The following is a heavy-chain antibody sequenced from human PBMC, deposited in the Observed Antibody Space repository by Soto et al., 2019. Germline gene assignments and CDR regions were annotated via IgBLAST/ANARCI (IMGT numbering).Heavy chain of an antibody. CDR1: GFTFRSYW. D-gene: IGHD1-1*01. Sequence: GGSLRLSCAASGFTFRSYWMTWVRQAPGKGLEWVANIKQEGSDKYYVDSVKGRFTISRDNAKNSLYLQMNSLRADDTAVYYCAREGVNWALDVWGKGKMVPVSS. CDR2: IKQEGSDK. J-gene: IGHJ3*01. CDR3: AREGVNWALDV. V-gene: IGHV3-7*03.